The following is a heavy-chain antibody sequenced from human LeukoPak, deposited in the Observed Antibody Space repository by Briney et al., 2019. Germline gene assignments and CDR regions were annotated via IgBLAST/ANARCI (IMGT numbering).Heavy chain of an antibody. V-gene: IGHV3-23*01. CDR2: VSRFGGTT. D-gene: IGHD6-13*01. CDR1: GFTFDSYA. Sequence: GGSLRLSCAASGFTFDSYAMSWVRQAPGKGLEWVSAVSRFGGTTYYADSAKGRFTISRDNSNNTVYLQMNSLRVGDTALYYCVKHVGSRWSNNRFDPLGQGTLVTVS. CDR3: VKHVGSRWSNNRFDP. J-gene: IGHJ5*02.